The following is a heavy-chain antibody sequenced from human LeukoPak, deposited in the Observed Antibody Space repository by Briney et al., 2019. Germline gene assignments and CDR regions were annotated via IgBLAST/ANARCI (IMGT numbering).Heavy chain of an antibody. J-gene: IGHJ5*02. Sequence: PSETLPLTCAVYGGSFSGYYWSWIRQPPGKGLEWIGEINHSGSTNYNPSLKSRVTISVDTSKNQFSLKLSSVTAADTAVYYCARGVRITIFGVVIMASAKIWFDPWGQGTLVTVSS. V-gene: IGHV4-34*01. CDR2: INHSGST. CDR1: GGSFSGYY. CDR3: ARGVRITIFGVVIMASAKIWFDP. D-gene: IGHD3-3*01.